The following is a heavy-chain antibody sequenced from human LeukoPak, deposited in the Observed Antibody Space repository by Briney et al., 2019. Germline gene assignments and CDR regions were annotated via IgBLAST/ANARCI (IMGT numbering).Heavy chain of an antibody. CDR2: ISGSGGST. V-gene: IGHV3-23*01. D-gene: IGHD3-10*01. CDR3: AKDRFGYGSGSYYDH. J-gene: IGHJ4*02. CDR1: GFIFSSYA. Sequence: GGSLRLSCAASGFIFSSYAMSWVRQAPGKGLEWVSAISGSGGSTYYADSVKGRFTISRDNSKNTLYLQMNSLRAEDTAVYYCAKDRFGYGSGSYYDHWGQGTLVTVSS.